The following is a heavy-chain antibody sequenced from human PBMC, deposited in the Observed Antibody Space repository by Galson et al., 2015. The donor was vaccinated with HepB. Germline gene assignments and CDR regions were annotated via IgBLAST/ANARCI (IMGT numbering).Heavy chain of an antibody. J-gene: IGHJ4*02. CDR1: GYTFTSNG. CDR3: ARDRNYICDS. V-gene: IGHV1-18*01. Sequence: SVKVSCKASGYTFTSNGLSWVRQAPGQGLEWMGWISTHSGDTKSAQKFQGRLIMTTDTSKANAYMELRSLTSDDTADYYCARDRNYICDSGGQGTLVTVSS. CDR2: ISTHSGDT. D-gene: IGHD1-7*01.